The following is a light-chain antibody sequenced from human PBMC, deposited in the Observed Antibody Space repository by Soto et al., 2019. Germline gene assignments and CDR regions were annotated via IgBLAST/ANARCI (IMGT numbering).Light chain of an antibody. CDR1: QSLSSSY. CDR3: QQYGSSPQT. J-gene: IGKJ1*01. CDR2: GAS. V-gene: IGKV3-20*01. Sequence: EIVLTQSPGTLSLSPGERATLSCTASQSLSSSYLAWYQQKPGQAPRLLIYGASGRATGIPDRFSGGGSGADFALTISSLEPGDSAMYYCQQYGSSPQTFGQGTKVEIK.